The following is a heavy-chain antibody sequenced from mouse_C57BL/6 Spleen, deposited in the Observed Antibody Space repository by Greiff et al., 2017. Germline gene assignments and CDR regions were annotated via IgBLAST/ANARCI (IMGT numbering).Heavy chain of an antibody. CDR1: GFTFSSYA. D-gene: IGHD2-14*01. CDR2: ISDGGSYT. Sequence: EVMLVESGGGLVKPGGSLKLSCAASGFTFSSYAMSWVRQTPEKRLEWVATISDGGSYTYYPDNVKGRFTISRDNAKNNLYLQMSHLKSEDTAMYYCARDGNWYERFAYWGQGTLVTVSA. J-gene: IGHJ3*01. V-gene: IGHV5-4*01. CDR3: ARDGNWYERFAY.